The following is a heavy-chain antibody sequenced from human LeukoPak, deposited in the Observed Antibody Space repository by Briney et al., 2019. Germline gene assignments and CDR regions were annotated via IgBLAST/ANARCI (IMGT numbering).Heavy chain of an antibody. CDR1: GGSLSSGSYY. Sequence: SRTLSLSRTVSGGSLSSGSYYWGWIWHPAGKGLEWIWRIYITGSTNYTPPLKSRVTISVDTSKNQFSLKLSSVTAADTAVYYCARDRAAYCGGDCYPNWFDPWGQGTLVTVSS. J-gene: IGHJ5*02. D-gene: IGHD2-21*02. CDR3: ARDRAAYCGGDCYPNWFDP. CDR2: IYITGST. V-gene: IGHV4-61*02.